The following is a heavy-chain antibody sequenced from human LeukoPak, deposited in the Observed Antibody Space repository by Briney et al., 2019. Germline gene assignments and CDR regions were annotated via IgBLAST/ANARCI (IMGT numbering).Heavy chain of an antibody. D-gene: IGHD2-21*02. J-gene: IGHJ3*02. CDR3: ASPSYCGGDCYSRGAFDI. Sequence: GGSLRLSCAASGFTFSSYSMNRARQAPAKRLEWGSYISSSSSTIYYADSVKGRFTISRDNAKNSLYLQMNSLRAEDTAVYYCASPSYCGGDCYSRGAFDIWGQGTMVTVSS. V-gene: IGHV3-48*04. CDR2: ISSSSSTI. CDR1: GFTFSSYS.